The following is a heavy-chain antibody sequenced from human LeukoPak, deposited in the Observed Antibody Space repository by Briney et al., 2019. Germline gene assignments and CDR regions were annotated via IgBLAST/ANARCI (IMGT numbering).Heavy chain of an antibody. CDR3: ARGQGATVPQVGKNWFDP. V-gene: IGHV4-34*01. D-gene: IGHD1-26*01. Sequence: PSETLSLTCAVYIDSFSNYHWNWIRQTPAKGMEWIGEVNESGGTNISPSLRSRVILSVDTSKYQFSLKLISVTVADTAIYYCARGQGATVPQVGKNWFDPWGQGTRVTVSS. CDR1: IDSFSNYH. CDR2: VNESGGT. J-gene: IGHJ5*02.